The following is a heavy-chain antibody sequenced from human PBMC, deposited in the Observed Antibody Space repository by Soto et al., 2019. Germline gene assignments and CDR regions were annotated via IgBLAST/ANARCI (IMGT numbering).Heavy chain of an antibody. J-gene: IGHJ6*02. V-gene: IGHV4-34*01. D-gene: IGHD2-2*01. Sequence: SETLSLTCAVYGGSFSGYYWSWIRQPPRKGLEWIGEINHSGSTNYNPSLKSRVTISVDTSKNQFSLKLSSVTAADTAVYYCARDDIVVVPAAIGETYYYYGMDVWGQGTTVTVSS. CDR3: ARDDIVVVPAAIGETYYYYGMDV. CDR2: INHSGST. CDR1: GGSFSGYY.